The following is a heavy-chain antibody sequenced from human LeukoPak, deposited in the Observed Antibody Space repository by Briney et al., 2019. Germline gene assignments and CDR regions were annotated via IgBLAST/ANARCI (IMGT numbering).Heavy chain of an antibody. Sequence: ASVTVSCKASGFTFTSSAVQWVRQARGQRLEWIGWIVVGSGNTNYAQKFQERVTITRDMSTSTAYMELSSLRSEDTAVYYCAAGARWLVPRLFDYWGQGTLVTVSS. CDR1: GFTFTSSA. CDR2: IVVGSGNT. CDR3: AAGARWLVPRLFDY. D-gene: IGHD6-19*01. J-gene: IGHJ4*02. V-gene: IGHV1-58*01.